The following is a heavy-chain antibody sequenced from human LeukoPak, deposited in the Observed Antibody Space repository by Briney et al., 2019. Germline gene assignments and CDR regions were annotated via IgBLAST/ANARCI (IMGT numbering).Heavy chain of an antibody. CDR3: ATVNVVGPTNWFDP. CDR2: IIPIFGTA. D-gene: IGHD2-21*01. CDR1: GGTFSSYA. J-gene: IGHJ5*02. Sequence: GASVKVSCKASGGTFSSYAISWVRQAPGQGLEWMGGIIPIFGTAIYAQKFQGRVTMTEDTSTDTAYMELSSLRSEDTAVYYCATVNVVGPTNWFDPWGQGTLVTVSS. V-gene: IGHV1-69*06.